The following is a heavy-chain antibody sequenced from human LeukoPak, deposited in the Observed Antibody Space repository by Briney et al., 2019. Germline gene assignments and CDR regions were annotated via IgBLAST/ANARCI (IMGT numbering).Heavy chain of an antibody. J-gene: IGHJ6*03. CDR3: ARKAAADHYYYYYMDV. CDR1: GFTFSSYG. Sequence: GGSLRLSCAASGFTFSSYGMHWVRQAPGKGLEWVAFIRYDGSNKYYADSVKDRFTISRDNSKTTLYLQMNSLRAEDTAVYYCARKAAADHYYYYYMDVWGKGTTVTVSS. CDR2: IRYDGSNK. V-gene: IGHV3-30*02. D-gene: IGHD6-13*01.